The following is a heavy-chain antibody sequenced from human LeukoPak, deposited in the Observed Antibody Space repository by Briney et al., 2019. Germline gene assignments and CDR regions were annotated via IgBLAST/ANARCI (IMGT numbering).Heavy chain of an antibody. CDR2: IYYSGST. CDR1: GGSISSYY. J-gene: IGHJ4*02. V-gene: IGHV4-59*01. CDR3: ARGYSSGFIVY. D-gene: IGHD6-19*01. Sequence: SETLSLTCTVSGGSISSYYWSWIRQPPGKGLEWIGYIYYSGSTNYNPSLKSRVTISVDTSKNQFSLKLSSVTAADTAVYYCARGYSSGFIVYWGQGTLVTVSS.